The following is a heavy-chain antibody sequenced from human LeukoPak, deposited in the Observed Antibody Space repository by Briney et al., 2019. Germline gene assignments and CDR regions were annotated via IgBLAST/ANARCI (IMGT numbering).Heavy chain of an antibody. V-gene: IGHV1-8*01. CDR3: AREGSSSQNWFDP. CDR1: GYTFTSYD. J-gene: IGHJ5*02. CDR2: MNPNSGNT. Sequence: ASVKVSCKASGYTFTSYDINWVRQATGQELEWMGWMNPNSGNTGYAQKFQGRVTMTRNTSISTAYMELSSLRSEDTAVYYCAREGSSSQNWFDPWGQGTLVTVSS. D-gene: IGHD6-6*01.